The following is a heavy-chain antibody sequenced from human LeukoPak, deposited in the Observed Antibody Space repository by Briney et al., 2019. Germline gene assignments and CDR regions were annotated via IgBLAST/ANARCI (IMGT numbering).Heavy chain of an antibody. CDR2: IYSGGNT. Sequence: SETLSLNCTVSGGSISSFYWTWIRQPAGKGLEWIGRIYSGGNTNYNPSLKSRVTMSVDTSKNQFSLKLSSVTAADTAVYYCARVFCSAGSCYYFDYWGQGTLVTVSS. V-gene: IGHV4-4*07. CDR3: ARVFCSAGSCYYFDY. J-gene: IGHJ4*02. D-gene: IGHD2-15*01. CDR1: GGSISSFY.